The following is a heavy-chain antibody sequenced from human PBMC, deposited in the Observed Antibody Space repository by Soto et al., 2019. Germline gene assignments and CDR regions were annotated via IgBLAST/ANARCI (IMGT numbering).Heavy chain of an antibody. J-gene: IGHJ3*02. CDR3: AREGIVSPAFDI. V-gene: IGHV4-31*03. CDR2: IYYSGST. Sequence: PSETLSLTCTVSGGSISSGGYYWSWIRQHPGKGLEWIGYIYYSGSTYYNPSLKSRVTISVDTSKNQFSLKLSSVTAADTAVYYCAREGIVSPAFDIWGQGTMVTVS. D-gene: IGHD2-21*01. CDR1: GGSISSGGYY.